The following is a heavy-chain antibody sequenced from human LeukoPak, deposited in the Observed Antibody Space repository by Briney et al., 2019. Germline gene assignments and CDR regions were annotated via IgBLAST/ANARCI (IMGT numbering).Heavy chain of an antibody. V-gene: IGHV3-48*03. CDR2: ISSICSTI. J-gene: IGHJ3*02. Sequence: GSVTLSCPASGCTLSRYEMNWVRQAPGKGLDGVAYISSICSTIYYAHTVQGRFTITRDNAKHSMYLQMNSLRAEDTAVYYCARDPSRYCSSTSCYADDAFDIWGQGTMVTVSS. CDR3: ARDPSRYCSSTSCYADDAFDI. CDR1: GCTLSRYE. D-gene: IGHD2-2*01.